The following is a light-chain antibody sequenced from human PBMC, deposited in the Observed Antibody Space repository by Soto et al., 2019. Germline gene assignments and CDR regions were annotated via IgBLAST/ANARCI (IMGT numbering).Light chain of an antibody. Sequence: DIQMTQSPSTLSASVGDRVTITCRASQSISSWLAWYQQKPGKAPKLLIYKASFLESGVPSRFSGSASGTEFTLTISSLQPDDFATYFCLQYHTYKWTFGQGTKVDIK. J-gene: IGKJ1*01. CDR1: QSISSW. V-gene: IGKV1-5*03. CDR3: LQYHTYKWT. CDR2: KAS.